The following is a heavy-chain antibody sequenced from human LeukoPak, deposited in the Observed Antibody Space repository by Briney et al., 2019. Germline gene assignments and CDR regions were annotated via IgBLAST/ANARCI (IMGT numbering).Heavy chain of an antibody. Sequence: SETLSLTCTVSGGSISSGDYYWSWIRQPPGKGLEGIGYIYYSGSTYYNPSLKSRVTISVDTSKNQFSLKLRSVTAADTAVYYCASHSGSYSYFQHWGQGTLVTVSS. D-gene: IGHD1-26*01. J-gene: IGHJ1*01. CDR1: GGSISSGDYY. V-gene: IGHV4-30-4*08. CDR2: IYYSGST. CDR3: ASHSGSYSYFQH.